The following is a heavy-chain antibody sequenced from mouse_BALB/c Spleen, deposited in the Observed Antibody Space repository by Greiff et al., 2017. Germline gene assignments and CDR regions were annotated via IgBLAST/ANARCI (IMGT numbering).Heavy chain of an antibody. CDR1: GFNIKDSY. J-gene: IGHJ4*01. V-gene: IGHV14-3*02. D-gene: IGHD2-13*01. CDR2: IDPANGST. CDR3: DRVGENCAMDY. Sequence: VQLQQSGAELVKPGASVKLSCTASGFNIKDSYMHWVKQRPEQGLEWIGRIDPANGSTKYDPKFQGKATITADTSSNTAYLQLSSLTPEDAAVYYYDRVGENCAMDYWGQGTSVTVSA.